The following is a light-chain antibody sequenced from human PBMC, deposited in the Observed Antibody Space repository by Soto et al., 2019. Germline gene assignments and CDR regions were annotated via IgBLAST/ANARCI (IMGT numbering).Light chain of an antibody. CDR1: QSVNTN. V-gene: IGKV3-15*01. CDR3: QQYNNWPPWT. J-gene: IGKJ1*01. CDR2: GAS. Sequence: EIVMTQSPATLSVSPGERATLSCRASQSVNTNLAWYQQKPGQAPRLLIYGASTRATCISARFSGSGSGTEFTLDISSMKSEDVAVYYCQQYNNWPPWTFGQGTKVEIK.